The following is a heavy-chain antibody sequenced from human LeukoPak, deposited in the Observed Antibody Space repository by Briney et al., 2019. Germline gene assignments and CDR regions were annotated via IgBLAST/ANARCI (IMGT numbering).Heavy chain of an antibody. CDR3: ARVLRGYSYGPFDY. CDR1: GGYISSYY. CDR2: VYYTGST. V-gene: IGHV4-59*01. D-gene: IGHD5-18*01. J-gene: IGHJ4*02. Sequence: SETLSLTCTVSGGYISSYYWSWIRQPPGEGLEWIGYVYYTGSTNYNPSLKSRVSISVDTSKNQFSLKLRSVSAADTAVYYCARVLRGYSYGPFDYWGQGTLVTVSS.